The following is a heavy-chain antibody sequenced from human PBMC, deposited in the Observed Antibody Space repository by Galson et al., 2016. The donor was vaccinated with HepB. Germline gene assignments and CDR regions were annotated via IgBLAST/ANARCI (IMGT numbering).Heavy chain of an antibody. V-gene: IGHV5-51*01. CDR2: IYPGDSDT. D-gene: IGHD6-19*01. J-gene: IGHJ6*02. CDR1: GYTFTNYW. Sequence: QSGAEVKKPGESLRISCSASGYTFTNYWIGWVRQMPGKGLEWMGIIYPGDSDTRYSPSFQGQVTISADKSISTAYLQWSSLKASDTAMYYCARHVEIAVAPEGYYYYYGLDVGGQGTTVTVSS. CDR3: ARHVEIAVAPEGYYYYYGLDV.